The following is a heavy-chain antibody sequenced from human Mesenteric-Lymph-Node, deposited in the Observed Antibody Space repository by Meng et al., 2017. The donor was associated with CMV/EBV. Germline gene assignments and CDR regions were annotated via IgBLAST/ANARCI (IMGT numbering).Heavy chain of an antibody. D-gene: IGHD3-10*01. V-gene: IGHV7-4-1*02. Sequence: SGYTFTSYAMNWVRQATGQGLEWMGWINTNTGNPTYAQGFTGRFVFSLDTSVSTAYLQISSLKAEDTAVYYCARGYYYGSGSYYLDYWGQGTLVTVSS. CDR1: GYTFTSYA. CDR3: ARGYYYGSGSYYLDY. J-gene: IGHJ4*02. CDR2: INTNTGNP.